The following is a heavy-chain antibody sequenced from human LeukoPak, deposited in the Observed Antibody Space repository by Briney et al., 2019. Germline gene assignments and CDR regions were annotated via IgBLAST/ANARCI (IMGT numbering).Heavy chain of an antibody. CDR1: GGTFSSYA. V-gene: IGHV1-69*04. CDR2: IIPILGIA. D-gene: IGHD6-13*01. J-gene: IGHJ4*02. CDR3: ARSTYSSSWYGAY. Sequence: SVKVSCKASGGTFSSYAISWVRQAPGQGLEWMGRIIPILGIANYAQKFQGRVTITADKSTSTAYMELSSLRSEDTAVYYCARSTYSSSWYGAYWGQGTLVTVSS.